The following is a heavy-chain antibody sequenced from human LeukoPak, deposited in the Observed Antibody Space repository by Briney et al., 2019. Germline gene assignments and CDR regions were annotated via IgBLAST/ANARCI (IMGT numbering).Heavy chain of an antibody. V-gene: IGHV4-34*01. J-gene: IGHJ4*02. CDR3: ARGPNCSGGSCYLGTPFDY. D-gene: IGHD2-15*01. CDR1: GGSFSGYY. CDR2: INHSGST. Sequence: SETLSLTCAVYGGSFSGYYWSWIRQPPGKGLEWIGEINHSGSTNYNPSLKSRVTISVDTSKNQFSLKLSSVTAAETAVYYCARGPNCSGGSCYLGTPFDYWGRGTLVTVSS.